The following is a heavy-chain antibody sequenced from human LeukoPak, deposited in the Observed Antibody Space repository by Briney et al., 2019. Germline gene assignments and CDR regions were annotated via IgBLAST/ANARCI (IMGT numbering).Heavy chain of an antibody. D-gene: IGHD3-3*01. V-gene: IGHV4-34*01. CDR1: GGSFSGYY. Sequence: PSETLSLTCAVYGGSFSGYYWSWIRQPPGKGLEWIGEINHSGSTNYNPSLKSRVTISVDTSKNQFSLKLSSVTAADTAVYYCARGKGFTYYDFWSGRPIDYWGQGTLVTVSS. J-gene: IGHJ4*02. CDR3: ARGKGFTYYDFWSGRPIDY. CDR2: INHSGST.